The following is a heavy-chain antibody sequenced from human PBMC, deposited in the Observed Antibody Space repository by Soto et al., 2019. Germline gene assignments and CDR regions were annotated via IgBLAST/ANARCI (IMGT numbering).Heavy chain of an antibody. D-gene: IGHD6-6*01. CDR3: ARGRAARGFSDAFDI. J-gene: IGHJ3*02. Sequence: KTSETLSLTCTVSGGSISSYYWSWIRQPAGKGLEWIGRIYTSGSTNYNPSLKSRVTMSVDTSKNQFSLKLSSVTAADTAVYYCARGRAARGFSDAFDIWGQGTMVTVSS. CDR1: GGSISSYY. CDR2: IYTSGST. V-gene: IGHV4-4*07.